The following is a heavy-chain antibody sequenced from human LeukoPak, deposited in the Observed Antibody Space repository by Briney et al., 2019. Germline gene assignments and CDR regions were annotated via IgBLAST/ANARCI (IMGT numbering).Heavy chain of an antibody. J-gene: IGHJ6*02. D-gene: IGHD3-16*01. CDR3: ARDRSDYSIKYYYYYGMDV. CDR1: GFTFSSYA. CDR2: ITENGDNT. V-gene: IGHV3-23*01. Sequence: GGSLRLSCAVSGFTFSSYAMSWVRQAPGKGLEWVSGITENGDNTYYADSVKGRFTISRDNSKNTLYLQMNSLRAEDTAVYYCARDRSDYSIKYYYYYGMDVWGQGTTVTVSS.